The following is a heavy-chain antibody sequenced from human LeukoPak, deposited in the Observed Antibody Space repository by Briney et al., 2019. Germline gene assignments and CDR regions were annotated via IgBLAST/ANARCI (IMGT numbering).Heavy chain of an antibody. CDR2: ISGSGDNT. D-gene: IGHD3-9*01. Sequence: GGSLRLSCAASGFTFSTYVMSCVRQAPGKGLEWVSGISGSGDNTYYADSVKGRVTISRDNSKNTLYLQMNSLRAEDTAVYYCAKGSGYDTDFDYWGQGTLVTVSS. J-gene: IGHJ4*02. CDR3: AKGSGYDTDFDY. V-gene: IGHV3-23*01. CDR1: GFTFSTYV.